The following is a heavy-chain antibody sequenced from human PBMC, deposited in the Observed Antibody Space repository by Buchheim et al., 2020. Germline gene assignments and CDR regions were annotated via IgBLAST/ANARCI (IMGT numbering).Heavy chain of an antibody. CDR3: AKGGDYIWGSYRSYPVVDY. D-gene: IGHD3-16*02. CDR2: ISGSGGST. CDR1: GFTFSSYA. Sequence: EVQLLESGGGLVQPGGSLRLSCAASGFTFSSYAMSWVRQAPGKGLEWVSAISGSGGSTYYADSVKGRFTISRDNSKNTLYLQMNSLRAEDTAVYYCAKGGDYIWGSYRSYPVVDYWGQGTL. V-gene: IGHV3-23*01. J-gene: IGHJ4*02.